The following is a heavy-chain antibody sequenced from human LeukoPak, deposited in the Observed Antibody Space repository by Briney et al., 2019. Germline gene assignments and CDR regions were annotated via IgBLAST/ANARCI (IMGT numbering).Heavy chain of an antibody. CDR2: IYYSGSI. CDR3: ARVRSRDGLDY. Sequence: ETLSLTCTVSGGSISSYYWSWIRQPPGKGLEWIGYIYYSGSINYNPSLKSRVTISVDTSKNQFSLKLSTVTAADTAVYYCARVRSRDGLDYWGQGTLVTVSS. J-gene: IGHJ4*02. CDR1: GGSISSYY. V-gene: IGHV4-59*01. D-gene: IGHD5-24*01.